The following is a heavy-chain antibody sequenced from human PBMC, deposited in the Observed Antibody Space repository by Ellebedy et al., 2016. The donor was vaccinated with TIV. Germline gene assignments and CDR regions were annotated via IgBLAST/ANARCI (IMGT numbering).Heavy chain of an antibody. CDR2: IYSGGYDGDSR. J-gene: IGHJ4*02. CDR3: ARGPVDTPMGTFDY. D-gene: IGHD5-18*01. CDR1: GFSVSSND. Sequence: GESLKISCAASGFSVSSNDMSWVRQAPGKGLEWISLIYSGGYDGDSRYYADSVRGRFTMSRDTSKNTLYLQMNSLRTEDTAVYYCARGPVDTPMGTFDYWGQGALATVSS. V-gene: IGHV3-66*01.